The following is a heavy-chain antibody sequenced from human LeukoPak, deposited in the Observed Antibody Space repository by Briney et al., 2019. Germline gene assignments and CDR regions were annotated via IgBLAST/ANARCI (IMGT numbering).Heavy chain of an antibody. D-gene: IGHD4-17*01. J-gene: IGHJ3*02. V-gene: IGHV4-39*07. CDR2: ISNSGST. CDR3: ASTAYGDYAFDI. CDR1: GGSISSSSHY. Sequence: PSETLSLTCTVSGGSISSSSHYWGWIRQPPGKGLEWIGSISNSGSTYYNPSLKSRVTISVDTSNNQFSLKLSSVTAADTAVYYCASTAYGDYAFDIWGQGTMVTVSS.